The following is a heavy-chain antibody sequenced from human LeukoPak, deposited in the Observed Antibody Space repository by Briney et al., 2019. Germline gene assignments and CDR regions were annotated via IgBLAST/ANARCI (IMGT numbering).Heavy chain of an antibody. V-gene: IGHV4-34*01. CDR2: NNHSGST. J-gene: IGHJ5*02. CDR1: GGSFSCYY. D-gene: IGHD6-6*01. Sequence: SETLSLSCAVYGGSFSCYYWSWIRQPPGKGQEWIGENNHSGSTNYNPSLQSRVTISVDTSKNQFSLKLSSVTAADTAVYYCARRIAARPSWFDPWGQGTLVTVSS. CDR3: ARRIAARPSWFDP.